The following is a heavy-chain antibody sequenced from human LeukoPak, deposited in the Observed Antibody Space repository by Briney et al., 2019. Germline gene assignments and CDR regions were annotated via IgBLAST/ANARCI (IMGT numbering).Heavy chain of an antibody. CDR1: GFTFSSYA. D-gene: IGHD3-22*01. CDR3: AKDYDSSGYYYGSSSYFDY. V-gene: IGHV3-23*01. Sequence: PGGSLRLSCAASGFTFSSYAMSWVRQAPGKELEWVSAISGSGGSTYYADSVKGRFTISRDNSKNTLYLQMNSLRAEDTAVYYCAKDYDSSGYYYGSSSYFDYWGQGTLVTVSS. J-gene: IGHJ4*02. CDR2: ISGSGGST.